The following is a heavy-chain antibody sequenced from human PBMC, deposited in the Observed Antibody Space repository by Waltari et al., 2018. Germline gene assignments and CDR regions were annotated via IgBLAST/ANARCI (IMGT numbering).Heavy chain of an antibody. D-gene: IGHD6-13*01. V-gene: IGHV4-34*01. CDR3: ARLIAAAGPIDY. CDR1: GGSFSGYY. Sequence: QVQLQQWGAGLLKPSETLSLTCAVYGGSFSGYYWSWIRQPPGKGLEWIGEINHSGSTXYNPSLKSRVTISVDTSKNQFSLKLSSVTAADTXVYYCARLIAAAGPIDYWGQGTLVTVSS. J-gene: IGHJ4*02. CDR2: INHSGST.